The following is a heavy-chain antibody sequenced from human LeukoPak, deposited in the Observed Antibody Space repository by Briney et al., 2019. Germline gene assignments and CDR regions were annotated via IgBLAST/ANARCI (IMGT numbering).Heavy chain of an antibody. J-gene: IGHJ4*02. CDR3: ARALAVTGRGPRDFDF. Sequence: ASVKVSCKASGYTFTSYGISWVRQAPGQGLEWVGWVSAFNGHTFYAQKFQGRITMTTDTSTSTAHMELRSLTSDDTAVYYCARALAVTGRGPRDFDFWGQGTLVTVSS. D-gene: IGHD6-19*01. CDR2: VSAFNGHT. CDR1: GYTFTSYG. V-gene: IGHV1-18*01.